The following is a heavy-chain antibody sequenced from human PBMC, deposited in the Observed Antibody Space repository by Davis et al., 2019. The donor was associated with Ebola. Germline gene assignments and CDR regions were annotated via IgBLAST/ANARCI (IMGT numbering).Heavy chain of an antibody. J-gene: IGHJ5*02. D-gene: IGHD3-10*01. CDR3: ARAAVITLVGVWFDP. V-gene: IGHV3-33*01. Sequence: PGGSLRLSCAASGFTFSSYGMHWVRQAPGKGLEWVAVIWYDGSNKYYADSVKGRFTISRDNSKNTLYLQMNSLRAEDTAVYYCARAAVITLVGVWFDPWGQGTLVTVSS. CDR2: IWYDGSNK. CDR1: GFTFSSYG.